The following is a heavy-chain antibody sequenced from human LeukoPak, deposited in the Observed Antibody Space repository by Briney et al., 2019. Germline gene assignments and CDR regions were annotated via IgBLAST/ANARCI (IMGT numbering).Heavy chain of an antibody. Sequence: ASVKVSCKASGYTFTSYGISWVRQAPGQGLEWMGWISAYNGNTNYAQKLQGRVTMTTDTSTSTAYMELRSLRSDDTAVYYCARAGPRELAARPRKWFDPWGQGTLVTVSS. D-gene: IGHD6-6*01. CDR2: ISAYNGNT. CDR1: GYTFTSYG. J-gene: IGHJ5*02. CDR3: ARAGPRELAARPRKWFDP. V-gene: IGHV1-18*01.